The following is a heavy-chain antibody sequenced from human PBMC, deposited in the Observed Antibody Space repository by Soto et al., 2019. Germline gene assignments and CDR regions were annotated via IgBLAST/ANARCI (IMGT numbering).Heavy chain of an antibody. CDR2: IYYSGST. CDR1: GGSISSSSYY. J-gene: IGHJ4*02. CDR3: ARRFRKTIDY. Sequence: SETLSLTCTVSGGSISSSSYYWCWIRQPPGKGLEWIGSIYYSGSTYYNPSLKSRVTISVDTSKNQFSLKLSSVTAADTAVYYCARRFRKTIDYWGQGTLVTVSS. D-gene: IGHD3-3*01. V-gene: IGHV4-39*01.